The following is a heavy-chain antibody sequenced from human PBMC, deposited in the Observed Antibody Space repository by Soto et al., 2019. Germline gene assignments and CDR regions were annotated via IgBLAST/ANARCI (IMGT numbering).Heavy chain of an antibody. CDR3: ATDQGGYAFDP. CDR1: GYTLTELS. CDR2: FDPEDGET. J-gene: IGHJ5*02. V-gene: IGHV1-24*01. D-gene: IGHD2-15*01. Sequence: GSVKVSCKVSGYTLTELSMHWVRQSPGKGLEWMGGFDPEDGETIYAQKFQGRVTMTEDTSTDTAYMELSSLRSEDTAVYYCATDQGGYAFDPWGQGTLVTVSS.